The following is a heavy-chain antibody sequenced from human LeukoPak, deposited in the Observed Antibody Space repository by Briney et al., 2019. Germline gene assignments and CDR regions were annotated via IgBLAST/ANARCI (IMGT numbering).Heavy chain of an antibody. D-gene: IGHD3-10*01. V-gene: IGHV3-7*01. J-gene: IGHJ4*02. Sequence: GGSLRLSCAASGFTFSIYWVSWVRQAPGKGLEWVANIKQDGSEKYYVDSVKGRFTISRDNAKNSLYLQMNSLRAEDTAVYYCARASQSMVRGVYFDYWGQGTLVTVSS. CDR1: GFTFSIYW. CDR3: ARASQSMVRGVYFDY. CDR2: IKQDGSEK.